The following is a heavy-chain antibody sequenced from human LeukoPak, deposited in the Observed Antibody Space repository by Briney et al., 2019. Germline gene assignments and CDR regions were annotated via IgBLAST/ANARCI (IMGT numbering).Heavy chain of an antibody. J-gene: IGHJ3*02. Sequence: GGSLRLSCAASGFTFSNYAMDWVRQAPGKGLEWVAVISKDGRMKYYADSVQGRFTVSRDNSENTLHLQMNSLKPEDTAVYYCAGESFDIWGQGTMVTVSS. CDR1: GFTFSNYA. CDR2: ISKDGRMK. CDR3: AGESFDI. V-gene: IGHV3-30*04.